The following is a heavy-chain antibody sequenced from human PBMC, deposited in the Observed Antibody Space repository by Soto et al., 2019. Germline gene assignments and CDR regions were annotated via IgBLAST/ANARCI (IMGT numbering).Heavy chain of an antibody. CDR3: ARARAPPGEQGFDY. CDR2: IGAYNGYT. V-gene: IGHV1-18*04. Sequence: QVQLVQSGAEVRKPGASVKVSCKASGYIFTNYGFSWVRQAPGQGLEWMGWIGAYNGYTNFARKLQGRVAMTTDTATSTAYRELRSLRSDDTALYYCARARAPPGEQGFDYWGQGTLVTVSS. D-gene: IGHD3-16*01. J-gene: IGHJ4*02. CDR1: GYIFTNYG.